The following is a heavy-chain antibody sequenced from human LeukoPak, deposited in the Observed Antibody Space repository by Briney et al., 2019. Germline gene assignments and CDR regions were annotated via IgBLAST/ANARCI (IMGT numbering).Heavy chain of an antibody. V-gene: IGHV3-30-3*01. CDR2: ISYDGSNK. Sequence: PGGSLRLSCAASGFTFNSYEMHWVRQAPGKGLEWVAVISYDGSNKYYAGFVKGRFTFSRDNSKNTVHLQMNSLRAEDTAVYYCARGRSRERAYGMDVWGPGTTVTVSS. J-gene: IGHJ6*02. D-gene: IGHD6-6*01. CDR3: ARGRSRERAYGMDV. CDR1: GFTFNSYE.